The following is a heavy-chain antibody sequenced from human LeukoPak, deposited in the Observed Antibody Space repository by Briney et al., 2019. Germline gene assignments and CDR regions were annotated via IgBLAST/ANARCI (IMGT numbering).Heavy chain of an antibody. CDR1: GGSISSYY. CDR3: ASDYCSSTSCYVFGRAFDI. Sequence: SETLSLTCTVSGGSISSYYWSWIRQPPGKGLEWIGYIYYSGSTNYNPSLKSRVTMSVDTSKNQFSLKMSSVTAADTAVYYCASDYCSSTSCYVFGRAFDIWAKGQWSPSL. V-gene: IGHV4-59*08. D-gene: IGHD2-2*01. CDR2: IYYSGST. J-gene: IGHJ3*02.